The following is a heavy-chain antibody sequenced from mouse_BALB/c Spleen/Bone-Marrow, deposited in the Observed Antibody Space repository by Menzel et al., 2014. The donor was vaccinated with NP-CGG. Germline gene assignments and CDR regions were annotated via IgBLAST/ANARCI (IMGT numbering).Heavy chain of an antibody. CDR3: VRSRLRDWYFDV. V-gene: IGHV1S56*01. Sequence: QVQLKESGVELVKPGASVKLSCKASGNTFTSYDINWVRQRPEQGLEWIGWIFPGDSTTKYNEKFKGKATLSTDKSSSTVHMQLSRLTSEDSAVYFCVRSRLRDWYFDVWGAGTTVTISS. CDR1: GNTFTSYD. J-gene: IGHJ1*01. D-gene: IGHD1-2*01. CDR2: IFPGDSTT.